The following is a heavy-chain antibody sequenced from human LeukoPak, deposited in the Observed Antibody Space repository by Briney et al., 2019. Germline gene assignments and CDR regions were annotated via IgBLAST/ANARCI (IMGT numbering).Heavy chain of an antibody. V-gene: IGHV3-33*01. CDR1: GFTFSSYG. CDR3: ARAHKYYDFWSGYSPGYYYYGMDV. J-gene: IGHJ6*02. Sequence: GGSLRLSCAASGFTFSSYGMHWVRQAPGKGLEWVAVIWYDGSNKYYADSVKGRFTISRDNSKSTLYLQMNSLRAEDTAVYYCARAHKYYDFWSGYSPGYYYYGMDVWGQGTTVTVSS. CDR2: IWYDGSNK. D-gene: IGHD3-3*01.